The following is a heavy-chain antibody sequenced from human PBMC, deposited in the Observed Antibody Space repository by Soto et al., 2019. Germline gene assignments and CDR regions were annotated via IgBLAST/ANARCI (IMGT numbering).Heavy chain of an antibody. CDR2: INPNSGGT. Sequence: ASVKVSCKASEYTFTGYYMRWVRQAPGQGLEWMGWINPNSGGTNYAQKFQGRVTMTRDTSISTAYMELNRLRSDDTAVYYCAKAYYYDGSGRYGAFDIWGQGTMVTVSS. D-gene: IGHD3-22*01. J-gene: IGHJ3*02. CDR3: AKAYYYDGSGRYGAFDI. V-gene: IGHV1-2*02. CDR1: EYTFTGYY.